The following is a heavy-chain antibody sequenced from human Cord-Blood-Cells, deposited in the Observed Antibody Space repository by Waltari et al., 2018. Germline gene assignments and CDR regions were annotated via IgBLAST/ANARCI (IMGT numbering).Heavy chain of an antibody. CDR1: GGTFSSYA. Sequence: QVQLVQSGAEVKKPGSSVKVSCKASGGTFSSYAISWVRQAPGQALEWMGGIIPIFGTANYAQKFQGRVTITADESTSTAYMELSSLRSEDTAVYYCARVGEPYYDVLTGYPNWFDPWGQGTLVTVSS. D-gene: IGHD3-9*01. V-gene: IGHV1-69*01. J-gene: IGHJ5*02. CDR2: IIPIFGTA. CDR3: ARVGEPYYDVLTGYPNWFDP.